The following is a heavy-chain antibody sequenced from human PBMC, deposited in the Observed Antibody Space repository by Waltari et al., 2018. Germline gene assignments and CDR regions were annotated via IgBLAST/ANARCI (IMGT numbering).Heavy chain of an antibody. D-gene: IGHD3-10*01. J-gene: IGHJ4*02. V-gene: IGHV4-31*03. CDR2: IYYSGST. CDR3: ARGKAGNYYGSGSPDY. CDR1: GGSISSGGYY. Sequence: QVQLQESGPGLVKPSQTLSLTCTVSGGSISSGGYYWSWIRQPPGKGLEWIGYIYYSGSTYYNPSLKSRVTISVDTSKNQFSLKLSSVTAADTAVYYCARGKAGNYYGSGSPDYWGQGTLVTVSS.